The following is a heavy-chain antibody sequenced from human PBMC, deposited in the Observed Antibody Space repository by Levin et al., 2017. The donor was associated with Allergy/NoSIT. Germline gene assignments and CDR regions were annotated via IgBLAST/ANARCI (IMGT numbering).Heavy chain of an antibody. CDR1: GYTFTSYD. Sequence: GESLKISCKASGYTFTSYDINWVRQATGQGLEWMGWMNPNSGNTGYAQKFQGRVTMTRNTSISTAYMELSSLRSEDTAVYYCARVPLGYDFWSGYPGYYYGMDVWGQGTTVTVSS. CDR2: MNPNSGNT. J-gene: IGHJ6*02. CDR3: ARVPLGYDFWSGYPGYYYGMDV. D-gene: IGHD3-3*01. V-gene: IGHV1-8*01.